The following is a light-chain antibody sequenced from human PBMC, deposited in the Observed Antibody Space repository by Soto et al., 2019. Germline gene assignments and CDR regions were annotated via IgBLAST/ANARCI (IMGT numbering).Light chain of an antibody. CDR2: DAS. CDR3: QLRRNWPPYT. Sequence: EIVLTQSPATLSLSPGERATLSCRASQSVSSYLAWYQQKPGQAPRLLIYDASNRSTGIPARFSGSGSGTDLTLTISRLEPEAFEVYYCQLRRNWPPYTFGLGIKMEIK. V-gene: IGKV3-11*01. J-gene: IGKJ2*01. CDR1: QSVSSY.